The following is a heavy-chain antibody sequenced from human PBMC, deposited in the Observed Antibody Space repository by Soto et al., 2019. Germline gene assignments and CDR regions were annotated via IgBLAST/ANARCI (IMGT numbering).Heavy chain of an antibody. J-gene: IGHJ6*02. CDR1: GFTVSSNY. CDR2: IYSGGST. V-gene: IGHV3-53*01. CDR3: ARGHGSGVLGMDV. D-gene: IGHD3-10*01. Sequence: EVQLVESGGGLIQPGGSLRLSCAASGFTVSSNYMSWVRQAPGKGLEWVSLIYSGGSTYYADSVKGRFTISRDNSKNTLYRQMNSLRAEDTAVYYCARGHGSGVLGMDVWGQGTTVTVSS.